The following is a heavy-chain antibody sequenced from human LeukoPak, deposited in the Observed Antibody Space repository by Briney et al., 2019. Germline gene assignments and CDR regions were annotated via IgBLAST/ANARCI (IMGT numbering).Heavy chain of an antibody. D-gene: IGHD2-15*01. Sequence: GGSLRLSCAASGFTFSSYWMSWVRQAPGKGLEWVANIKQDGSEKYYVDSVKGRFTISRDNAKNSLYLQMNSLRAEDTAVYYCARAFSDRYCSGGSCYYYYYGMDVWGQGTTVTVSS. J-gene: IGHJ6*02. CDR3: ARAFSDRYCSGGSCYYYYYGMDV. CDR2: IKQDGSEK. V-gene: IGHV3-7*01. CDR1: GFTFSSYW.